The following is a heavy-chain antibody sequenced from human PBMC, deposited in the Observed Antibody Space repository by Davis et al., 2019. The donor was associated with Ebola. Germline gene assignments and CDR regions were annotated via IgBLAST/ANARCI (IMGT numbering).Heavy chain of an antibody. CDR3: ARHRTIFGVVIHYWYFDL. CDR1: GGSFSGYY. V-gene: IGHV4-34*01. Sequence: MPSETLSLTCAVYGGSFSGYYWSWIRQPPGKGLEWIGEINHSGSTNYNPSLESRVTISVDTSKNQFSLKLSSVTAADTAVYYCARHRTIFGVVIHYWYFDLWGRGTLVTVSS. J-gene: IGHJ2*01. D-gene: IGHD3-3*01. CDR2: INHSGST.